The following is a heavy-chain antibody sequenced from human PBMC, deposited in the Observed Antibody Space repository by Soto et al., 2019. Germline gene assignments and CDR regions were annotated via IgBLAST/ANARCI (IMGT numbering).Heavy chain of an antibody. CDR2: IYTDGSRT. CDR1: GFTFSSYW. D-gene: IGHD3-16*01. V-gene: IGHV3-74*01. Sequence: EVQLVESGGGLVQPGGSLRLSCAASGFTFSSYWMHWVRQAPGKGLVWVSRIYTDGSRTNYADSVKGRFTISRDNAKNTLYLQINTLSAEDTAVYYCARGLMHLYGMDVRGQGTTVTVSS. CDR3: ARGLMHLYGMDV. J-gene: IGHJ6*02.